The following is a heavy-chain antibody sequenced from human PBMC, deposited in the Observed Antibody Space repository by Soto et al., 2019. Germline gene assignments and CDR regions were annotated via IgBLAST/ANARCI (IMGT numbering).Heavy chain of an antibody. CDR3: ARGRGSSGWYRDY. D-gene: IGHD6-13*01. Sequence: QVQLQQWGAGLLKPSETLSLTCAVYGGSFSGYYWSWIRQPPGKGLEWIGEINHSGSTNYNPSLKSRVTISVDTSNNHFSLRLSPVTAADTAVYYCARGRGSSGWYRDYWGQGTLGTVSS. CDR1: GGSFSGYY. J-gene: IGHJ4*02. V-gene: IGHV4-34*01. CDR2: INHSGST.